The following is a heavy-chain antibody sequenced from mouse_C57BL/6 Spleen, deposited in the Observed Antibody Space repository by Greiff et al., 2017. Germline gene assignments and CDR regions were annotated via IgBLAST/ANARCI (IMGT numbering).Heavy chain of an antibody. Sequence: EVQLVESGGGLVKPGGSLKLSCAASGFTFSDYGMHWVRQAPGKGLEWVAYISSGSSTIYYADTVKGRFTISSDNAKNTLFLQMTSLRFEDTAMYYCASDYCGSSSFAYWGQGTLVTVSA. CDR3: ASDYCGSSSFAY. CDR2: ISSGSSTI. D-gene: IGHD1-1*01. V-gene: IGHV5-17*01. J-gene: IGHJ3*01. CDR1: GFTFSDYG.